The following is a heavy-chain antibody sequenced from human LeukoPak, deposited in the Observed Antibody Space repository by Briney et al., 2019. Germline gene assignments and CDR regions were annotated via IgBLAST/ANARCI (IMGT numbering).Heavy chain of an antibody. Sequence: ASVNVACNVSGYTFTGYYMHWVRQAPGQGLEWMGWINPNSGGTNYAQKFQGRVTMTTDTSTSTAYMELRSLRSDDTAVYYCAREQRITGPKPGHDYWGQGTLVTVSS. CDR2: INPNSGGT. CDR3: AREQRITGPKPGHDY. J-gene: IGHJ4*02. V-gene: IGHV1-2*02. D-gene: IGHD1-7*01. CDR1: GYTFTGYY.